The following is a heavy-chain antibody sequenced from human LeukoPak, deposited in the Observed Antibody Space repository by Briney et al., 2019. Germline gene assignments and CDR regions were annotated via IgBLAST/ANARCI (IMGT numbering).Heavy chain of an antibody. CDR3: ARGREVIAAAASTDDY. D-gene: IGHD6-13*01. CDR2: MNPNSGNT. J-gene: IGHJ4*02. V-gene: IGHV1-8*01. Sequence: ASVKVSCKASGYTFTSYDINWVRQATGQGLEWMGWMNPNSGNTGYAQKFQGRVTMTRNTSISTAYMELSSLRSEDTAVYYCARGREVIAAAASTDDYWGQGTLVTVSS. CDR1: GYTFTSYD.